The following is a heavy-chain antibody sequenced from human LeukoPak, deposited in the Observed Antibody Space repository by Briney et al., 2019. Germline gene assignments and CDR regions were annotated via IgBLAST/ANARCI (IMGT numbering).Heavy chain of an antibody. CDR2: VHYSGST. D-gene: IGHD5-12*01. Sequence: SETLSLTCTASGVSIGTYYWSWIRQPPGRGLEWIGCVHYSGSTRYRPSLKGPRTISPDTSTNQFPLNLNNVTAADTAVYYCARMSFQTHGYSGYDSYFFDYWGLETLVPVSS. CDR3: ARMSFQTHGYSGYDSYFFDY. V-gene: IGHV4-59*01. J-gene: IGHJ4*02. CDR1: GVSIGTYY.